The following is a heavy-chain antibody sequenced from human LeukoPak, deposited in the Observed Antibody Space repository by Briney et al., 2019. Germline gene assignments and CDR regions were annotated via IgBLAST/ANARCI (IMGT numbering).Heavy chain of an antibody. J-gene: IGHJ4*02. CDR3: ARDLDIAAAGSFYFDY. CDR2: ISSSSSYI. CDR1: GFTFSSYS. Sequence: GGSLRLSCAASGFTFSSYSMNWVRQAPRKGLEWVSSISSSSSYIYYADSVKGRFTISRDNAKNSLYLQMNSLRAEDTAVYYCARDLDIAAAGSFYFDYWGQGTLVTVSS. D-gene: IGHD6-13*01. V-gene: IGHV3-21*01.